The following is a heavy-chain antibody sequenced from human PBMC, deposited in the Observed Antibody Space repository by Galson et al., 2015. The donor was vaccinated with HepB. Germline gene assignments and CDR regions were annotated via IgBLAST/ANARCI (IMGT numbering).Heavy chain of an antibody. V-gene: IGHV1-3*01. D-gene: IGHD6-13*01. Sequence: SVKVSCKASGYTFTSYAMHWVRQAPGQRLEWMGWINAGNGNTKYSQKFQGRVTITRDTSASTAYMELSSLRSEDTAVYYCAREESAAGDSRKPFDYWGQGTLVTVSS. J-gene: IGHJ4*02. CDR3: AREESAAGDSRKPFDY. CDR1: GYTFTSYA. CDR2: INAGNGNT.